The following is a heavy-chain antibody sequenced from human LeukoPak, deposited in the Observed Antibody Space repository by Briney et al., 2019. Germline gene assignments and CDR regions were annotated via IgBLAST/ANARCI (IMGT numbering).Heavy chain of an antibody. J-gene: IGHJ4*02. CDR3: ARGARDGYNLGPIDY. CDR2: IYYSGST. CDR1: GGSISSYY. V-gene: IGHV4-59*01. D-gene: IGHD5-24*01. Sequence: PSETLSLTCTVSGGSISSYYWSWIRQPPGKGLEWIGYIYYSGSTNYNPSLKSRVTISVDTSKNQFSLKLSSVTAADTAVYYCARGARDGYNLGPIDYWGPGTLVTVSS.